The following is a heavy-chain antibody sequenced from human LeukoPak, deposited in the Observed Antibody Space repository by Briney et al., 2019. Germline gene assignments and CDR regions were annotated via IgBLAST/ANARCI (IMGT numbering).Heavy chain of an antibody. CDR3: ARGDIVATSIDY. J-gene: IGHJ4*02. Sequence: ASVKVSCKASGYTFTSYGISWVRQAPGQGLEWMGWINAYNGNTNYAQKLQGRVTMTTDTSTSTAYMKLRSLRSDDTAVYHCARGDIVATSIDYWGQGTLVTVSS. D-gene: IGHD5-12*01. V-gene: IGHV1-18*01. CDR2: INAYNGNT. CDR1: GYTFTSYG.